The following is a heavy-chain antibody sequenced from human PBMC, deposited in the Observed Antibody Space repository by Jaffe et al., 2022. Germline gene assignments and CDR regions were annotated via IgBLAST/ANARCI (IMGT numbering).Heavy chain of an antibody. CDR2: IYHSGST. V-gene: IGHV4-4*02. CDR3: ARMLEYQLPYYSYYFDY. CDR1: GGSISSSNW. Sequence: QVQLQESGPGLVKPSGTLSLTCAVSGGSISSSNWWSWIRQPPGKGLEWIGEIYHSGSTNYNPSLKSRVTISVDKSKNQFSLKLSSVTAADTAVYYCARMLEYQLPYYSYYFDYWGQGTLVTVSS. J-gene: IGHJ4*02. D-gene: IGHD2-2*02.